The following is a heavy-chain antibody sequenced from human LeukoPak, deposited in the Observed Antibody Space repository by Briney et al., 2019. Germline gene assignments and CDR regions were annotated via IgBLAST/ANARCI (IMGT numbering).Heavy chain of an antibody. CDR2: INHSGST. J-gene: IGHJ6*03. CDR1: GGSFSGYY. CDR3: ARGGYCSSTSCLRGGPYYCYYYMDV. V-gene: IGHV4-34*01. D-gene: IGHD2-2*01. Sequence: SETLSLTCAVYGGSFSGYYWSWIRQPPGKGLEWIGEINHSGSTNYNPSLKSRVTISVDTSKNQFSLKLSSVTAADTAVYYCARGGYCSSTSCLRGGPYYCYYYMDVWGKGTTVTVSS.